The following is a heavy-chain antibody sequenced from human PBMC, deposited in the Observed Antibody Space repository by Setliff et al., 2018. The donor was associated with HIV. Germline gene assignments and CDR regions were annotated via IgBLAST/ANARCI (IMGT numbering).Heavy chain of an antibody. CDR1: GGSINSSTYY. Sequence: KPSETLSLTCTVSGGSINSSTYYWGWIRQSPGKGLEWLGYIYYSGSTTYNPSLRSRVTISIDTSKNQFSLNLRSVTAADTAVYYCARDPPGYGDSKDYWGQGKLVTVSS. V-gene: IGHV4-61*05. J-gene: IGHJ4*02. D-gene: IGHD4-17*01. CDR2: IYYSGST. CDR3: ARDPPGYGDSKDY.